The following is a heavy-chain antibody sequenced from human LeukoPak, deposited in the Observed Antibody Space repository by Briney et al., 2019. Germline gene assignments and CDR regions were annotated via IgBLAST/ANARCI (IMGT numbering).Heavy chain of an antibody. J-gene: IGHJ6*03. V-gene: IGHV1-18*01. Sequence: ASVKVSCKASGYTLTSYGISWVRQAPGQGLEWMGWISAYNGNTNYAQKLQGRVTMTTDTSTSTAYMELRSLRSDDTAVYYCARVANYYDSSGRGYYMDVWGKGTTVTVSS. CDR2: ISAYNGNT. CDR3: ARVANYYDSSGRGYYMDV. D-gene: IGHD3-22*01. CDR1: GYTLTSYG.